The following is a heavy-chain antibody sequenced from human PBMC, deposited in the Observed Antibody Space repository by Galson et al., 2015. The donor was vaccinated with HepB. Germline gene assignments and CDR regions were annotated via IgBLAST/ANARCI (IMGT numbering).Heavy chain of an antibody. V-gene: IGHV3-48*02. J-gene: IGHJ4*02. CDR2: ISSSSSTI. CDR3: ARVTLYYYDSSGYPPYDY. CDR1: GFTFSSYS. D-gene: IGHD3-22*01. Sequence: SLRLSCAASGFTFSSYSMNWVRQAPGKGLEWVSYISSSSSTIYYADSAKGRFTISRDNAKNSLYLQMNSLRDEDTAVYYCARVTLYYYDSSGYPPYDYWGQGTLVTVSS.